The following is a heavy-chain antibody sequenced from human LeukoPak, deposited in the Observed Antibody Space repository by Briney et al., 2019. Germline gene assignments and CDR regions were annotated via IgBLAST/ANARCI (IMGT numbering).Heavy chain of an antibody. V-gene: IGHV4-38-2*01. D-gene: IGHD3-22*01. J-gene: IGHJ4*02. CDR1: GYSISSGYY. Sequence: PSETLSLTCAVSGYSISSGYYWGWIRQPPGKGLEWIGSIYHTGSTYHNPSLQSRVTISLDSPKNQFSLKLTSVTAADTAVYYCASGGTAVVMALTYYFDTWGQGTPVTVSS. CDR3: ASGGTAVVMALTYYFDT. CDR2: IYHTGST.